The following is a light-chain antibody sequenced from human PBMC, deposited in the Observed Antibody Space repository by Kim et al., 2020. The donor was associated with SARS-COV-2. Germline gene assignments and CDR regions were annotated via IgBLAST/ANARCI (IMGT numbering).Light chain of an antibody. CDR1: QSVSSNY. CDR3: QKYGSSPRT. V-gene: IGKV3-20*01. Sequence: EIVLTQSPCTLSSSPGERVTLSCRASQSVSSNYLAWYQQKPGKAPKLLIYGASSKATGIPDRFSGSGSGTDFTLPISRLEPDDFAVYYCQKYGSSPRTFGQGTKVDIK. J-gene: IGKJ1*01. CDR2: GAS.